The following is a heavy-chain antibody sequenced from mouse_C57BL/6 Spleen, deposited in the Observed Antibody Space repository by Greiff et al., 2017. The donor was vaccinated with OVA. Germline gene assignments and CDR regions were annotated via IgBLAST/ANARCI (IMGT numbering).Heavy chain of an antibody. CDR2: IDPSDSYT. V-gene: IGHV1-50*01. CDR1: GYTFTSYW. CDR3: ARHPGY. Sequence: VQLQQPGAELVKPGASVKLSCKASGYTFTSYWMQWVKQRPGQGLEWIGEIDPSDSYTNYNQKFKGKATLTVDTSSSTAYMQLSSLTSEDSAVYYCARHPGYWGQGTTLTVSS. J-gene: IGHJ2*01.